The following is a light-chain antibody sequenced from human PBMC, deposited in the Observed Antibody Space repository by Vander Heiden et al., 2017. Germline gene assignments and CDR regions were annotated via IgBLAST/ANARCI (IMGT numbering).Light chain of an antibody. V-gene: IGLV6-57*02. CDR2: DDN. J-gene: IGLJ1*01. CDR3: QSYDSSNHGV. Sequence: NFMLTQPHSVSESPGKTVTISCTGSSGSIASNYVQWYQQRPGSAPTTVIYDDNQRPSGVPDRFSGSIDSSSNSASLTISGLKTEDEADYYCQSYDSSNHGVFGTGTKVTVL. CDR1: SGSIASNY.